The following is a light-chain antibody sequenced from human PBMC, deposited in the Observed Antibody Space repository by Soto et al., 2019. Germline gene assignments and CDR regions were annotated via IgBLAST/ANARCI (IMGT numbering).Light chain of an antibody. CDR2: EVT. J-gene: IGLJ1*01. CDR1: SGDVGSYNL. V-gene: IGLV2-23*02. Sequence: QSALTQPASVSGSPGQSITIPCTGTSGDVGSYNLVSWYQQHPGKAPKLLIYEVTERPSGVSNRFSGSKSGSTASLTISGLQPYDEADYYCCSYAGNGQVFGTMTEVTVL. CDR3: CSYAGNGQV.